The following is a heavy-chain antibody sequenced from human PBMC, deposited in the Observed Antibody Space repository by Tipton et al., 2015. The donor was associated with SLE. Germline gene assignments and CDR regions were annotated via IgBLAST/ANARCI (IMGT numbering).Heavy chain of an antibody. J-gene: IGHJ6*03. D-gene: IGHD3-3*01. CDR1: GGSFSGNY. CDR3: TRRQFIFAGLDV. CDR2: INHSGSA. Sequence: TLSLTCAVYGGSFSGNYLFWMRQPPGKGLEWIGEINHSGSANYNPAFKSRVTISAVMSKNQFSLNLSSVTAADTAIYYCTRRQFIFAGLDVWGKGTTVTVSS. V-gene: IGHV4-34*01.